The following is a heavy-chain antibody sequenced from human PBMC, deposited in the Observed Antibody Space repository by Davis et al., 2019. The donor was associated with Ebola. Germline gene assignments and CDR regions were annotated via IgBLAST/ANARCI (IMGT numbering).Heavy chain of an antibody. CDR2: IYHSGST. J-gene: IGHJ3*02. Sequence: PSETLSLTCAVSGGSISSSNWWSWVRQPPGKGLEWIGEIYHSGSTNYNPSLKSRVTISVDTSKNQFSLKLSSVTAADTAVYYCARGGRTLRAGAFDIWGQGTMVTVSS. CDR3: ARGGRTLRAGAFDI. V-gene: IGHV4-4*02. CDR1: GGSISSSNW. D-gene: IGHD2-15*01.